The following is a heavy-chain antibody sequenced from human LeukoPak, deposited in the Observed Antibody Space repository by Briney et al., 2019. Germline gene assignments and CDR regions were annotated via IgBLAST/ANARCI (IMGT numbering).Heavy chain of an antibody. D-gene: IGHD6-13*01. J-gene: IGHJ4*02. V-gene: IGHV1-2*02. CDR2: INPNSGGT. CDR3: ARAGYSSSWADS. CDR1: GYTFTGYY. Sequence: GASVKVSCKASGYTFTGYYMHWVRQAPGQGLEWMGWINPNSGGTNYAQKFQGRVTMTRDTSTSTVYMELSSLRSEDTAVYYCARAGYSSSWADSWGQGTLVTVSS.